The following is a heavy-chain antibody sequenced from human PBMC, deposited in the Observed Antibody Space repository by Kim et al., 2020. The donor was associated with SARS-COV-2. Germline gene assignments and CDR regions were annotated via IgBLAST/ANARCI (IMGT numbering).Heavy chain of an antibody. V-gene: IGHV4-4*02. Sequence: SETLSLTCAVSGGSISSSNWWSWVRQPPGKGLELIGEIYHSGSTNYNPSLKSRVTISVDKSKNQFSLKLSSVTAADTAVYYCASYRSYDSSGYYPSDAFDIWGQGTMVTVSS. J-gene: IGHJ3*02. CDR1: GGSISSSNW. CDR3: ASYRSYDSSGYYPSDAFDI. D-gene: IGHD3-22*01. CDR2: IYHSGST.